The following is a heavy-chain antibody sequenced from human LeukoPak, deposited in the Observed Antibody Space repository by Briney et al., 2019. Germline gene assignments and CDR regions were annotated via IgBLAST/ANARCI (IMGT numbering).Heavy chain of an antibody. CDR2: INSNSGGT. J-gene: IGHJ5*02. Sequence: GASVRVSCKSSGYTFTGYYIHWVRQAPGQGLEWMGWINSNSGGTHYAQKFQGRVTVTRDTSISTTYMELSSLRSDDTAVYFCARGGTLNWFDPWGQGTLVTVSS. D-gene: IGHD3-16*01. V-gene: IGHV1-2*02. CDR1: GYTFTGYY. CDR3: ARGGTLNWFDP.